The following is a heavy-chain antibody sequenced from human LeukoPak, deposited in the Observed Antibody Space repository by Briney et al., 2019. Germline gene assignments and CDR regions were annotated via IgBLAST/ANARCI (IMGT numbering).Heavy chain of an antibody. J-gene: IGHJ4*02. CDR3: ATYDFWSGYLVGNYYFDY. Sequence: ASVKVSCKASGYTFTGYYMHWVRQAPGQGLEWMGWINPNSGGTNYAQKFQGRVTMTRDTSISTAYMELSGLRSDDTAVYYCATYDFWSGYLVGNYYFDYWGQGTLVTVSS. CDR1: GYTFTGYY. V-gene: IGHV1-2*02. D-gene: IGHD3-3*01. CDR2: INPNSGGT.